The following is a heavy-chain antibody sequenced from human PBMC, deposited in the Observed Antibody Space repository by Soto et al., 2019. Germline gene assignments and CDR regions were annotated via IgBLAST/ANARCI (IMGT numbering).Heavy chain of an antibody. CDR1: GGSISSYY. CDR3: ARDVKAMIIGNAFDT. V-gene: IGHV4-4*07. D-gene: IGHD5-18*01. CDR2: IYTSGST. J-gene: IGHJ3*02. Sequence: QVQLQESGPGLVKPSETLSLTCTVSGGSISSYYWSWIRQPAGKGLEWMGRIYTSGSTNYNPSLKSRVTMSVDMSKNQFSLKLSSVTAADTAVYYCARDVKAMIIGNAFDTWGQGTMVTVSS.